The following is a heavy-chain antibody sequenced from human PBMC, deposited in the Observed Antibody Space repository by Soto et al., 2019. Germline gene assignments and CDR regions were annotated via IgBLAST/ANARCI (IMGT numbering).Heavy chain of an antibody. J-gene: IGHJ4*02. D-gene: IGHD5-18*01. Sequence: GGSLRLSCAASGFTFSSYEMNWVRQAPGKGLEWVSYISSSGSTIYYADSVKGRFTISRDNAKNSLYLQMKSMRAEDTAVYYCERVAAMAPNYWGQGTLVTVSS. CDR2: ISSSGSTI. CDR3: ERVAAMAPNY. V-gene: IGHV3-48*03. CDR1: GFTFSSYE.